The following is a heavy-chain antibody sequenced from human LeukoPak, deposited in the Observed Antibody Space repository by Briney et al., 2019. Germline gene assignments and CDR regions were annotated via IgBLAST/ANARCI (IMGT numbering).Heavy chain of an antibody. CDR3: TREDLKNWFDP. J-gene: IGHJ5*02. D-gene: IGHD2-15*01. Sequence: GGSLRLSCAASGLTFSGSAMHWVRQASGKGLEWVGRIRSKANSYATAYAASVKGRFTISRDDSKNTAYLQMNSLKTEDTAVYYCTREDLKNWFDPWGQGTLVTVSS. CDR1: GLTFSGSA. V-gene: IGHV3-73*01. CDR2: IRSKANSYAT.